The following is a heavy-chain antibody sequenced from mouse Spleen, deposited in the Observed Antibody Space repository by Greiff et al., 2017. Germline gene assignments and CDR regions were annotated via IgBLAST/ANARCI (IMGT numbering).Heavy chain of an antibody. J-gene: IGHJ2*01. Sequence: EVQRVESGGGLVQPGGSLKLSCAASGFTFSSYTMSWVRQTPEKRLEWVATISSGGSYTYYPDSVKGRFTISRDNAKNTLYLQMSSLRSEDTAMYYCARHGLYDGYYRGNYFDYWGQGTTLTVSS. D-gene: IGHD2-3*01. CDR2: ISSGGSYT. CDR1: GFTFSSYT. CDR3: ARHGLYDGYYRGNYFDY. V-gene: IGHV5-9-3*01.